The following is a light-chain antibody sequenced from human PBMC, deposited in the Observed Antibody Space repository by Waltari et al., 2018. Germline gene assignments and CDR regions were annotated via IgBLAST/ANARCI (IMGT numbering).Light chain of an antibody. Sequence: DFQMTQSPSSLSASVGDRVTITCRASQYISTYLNWYQQKPGKGPKLLICAASTLQSGVPSRFSGSGSGTDFTFTISSLQREDFATYYCQQSYDTPRTFGQGTKVEVK. CDR2: AAS. J-gene: IGKJ1*01. CDR3: QQSYDTPRT. CDR1: QYISTY. V-gene: IGKV1-39*01.